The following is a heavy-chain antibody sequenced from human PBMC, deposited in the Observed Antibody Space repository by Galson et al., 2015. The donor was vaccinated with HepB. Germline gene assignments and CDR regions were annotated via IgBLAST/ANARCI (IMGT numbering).Heavy chain of an antibody. V-gene: IGHV3-48*02. CDR2: ISSSSSTI. D-gene: IGHD2-2*01. Sequence: SLRLSCAASGFTFSSYSMNWVRQAPGKGLEWVSYISSSSSTIYYADSVKGRFTISRDNAKNSLYLQMNSLRDEDTAVYYCARDLACSSTSCYYSYYYYYGMDVWGQGTTVTVSS. CDR1: GFTFSSYS. J-gene: IGHJ6*02. CDR3: ARDLACSSTSCYYSYYYYYGMDV.